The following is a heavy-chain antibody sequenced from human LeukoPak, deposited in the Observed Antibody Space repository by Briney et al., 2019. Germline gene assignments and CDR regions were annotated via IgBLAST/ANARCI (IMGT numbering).Heavy chain of an antibody. CDR1: GGSISSYY. J-gene: IGHJ4*02. V-gene: IGHV4-59*01. CDR2: IYYSGST. CDR3: ARDHHDSSGFDY. Sequence: SETLSLTCTVSGGSISSYYWSWIRQPPGKGLEWIGYIYYSGSTNYNPSLKSRVTISVDTSKNQFSLKLNSVTAADTAVYYCARDHHDSSGFDYWGQGTLVTVSS. D-gene: IGHD3-22*01.